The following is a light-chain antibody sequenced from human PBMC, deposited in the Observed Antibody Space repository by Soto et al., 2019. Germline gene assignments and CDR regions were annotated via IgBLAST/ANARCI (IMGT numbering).Light chain of an antibody. Sequence: IQMTQSPSTLPASVGDRVTITCRASQSISNWLAWYQQKPGKAPKLLIYKASTLESGVPSRFSGSGSGTEFTLTISSLQPDDFATYYCQQYNTYWTFGQGTKEEIK. CDR1: QSISNW. J-gene: IGKJ1*01. CDR3: QQYNTYWT. V-gene: IGKV1-5*03. CDR2: KAS.